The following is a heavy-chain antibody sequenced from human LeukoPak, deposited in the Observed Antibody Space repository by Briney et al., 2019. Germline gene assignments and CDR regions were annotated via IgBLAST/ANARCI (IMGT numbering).Heavy chain of an antibody. CDR1: GYTFTSYD. CDR2: MNPNSGNT. D-gene: IGHD5-18*01. V-gene: IGHV1-8*01. Sequence: GASVKVSCKASGYTFTSYDINWVRQATGQGLEWMGWMNPNSGNTGYAPKFQGRVTMTRNTSISTAYMELSRLRSDDTAVYYCACLAYSYGSSGSDSFDYWGQGTLVTVSS. J-gene: IGHJ4*02. CDR3: ACLAYSYGSSGSDSFDY.